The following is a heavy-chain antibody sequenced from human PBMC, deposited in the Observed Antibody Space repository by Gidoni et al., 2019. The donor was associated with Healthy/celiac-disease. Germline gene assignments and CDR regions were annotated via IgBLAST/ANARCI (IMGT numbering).Heavy chain of an antibody. D-gene: IGHD2-2*01. V-gene: IGHV4-30-2*01. Sequence: QLQLQESGSGLVKPSQTLSLTCAVSGGSISSGGYSWSWIRQPPGKGLEWIGYIYHSGSTYYNPSLKSRVTISVDRSKNQFSLKLSSVTAADTAVYYCARGKTGIVVVPAANCFDPWGQGTLVTVSS. CDR2: IYHSGST. CDR3: ARGKTGIVVVPAANCFDP. J-gene: IGHJ5*02. CDR1: GGSISSGGYS.